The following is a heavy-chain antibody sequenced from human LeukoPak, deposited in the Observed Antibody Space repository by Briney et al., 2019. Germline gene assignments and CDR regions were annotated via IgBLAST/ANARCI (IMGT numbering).Heavy chain of an antibody. D-gene: IGHD6-19*01. CDR1: GFTFSDHY. CDR2: TKNKANGYTT. Sequence: GGSLRLSCAASGFTFSDHYMDWVRQAPGKGLEWVGRTKNKANGYTTEYAASVKGRFTILRDESKTSLHLQMNSLQTEDTAVYSCARGGSSGWSLYYFDYWGQGTLVTVSS. CDR3: ARGGSSGWSLYYFDY. V-gene: IGHV3-72*01. J-gene: IGHJ4*02.